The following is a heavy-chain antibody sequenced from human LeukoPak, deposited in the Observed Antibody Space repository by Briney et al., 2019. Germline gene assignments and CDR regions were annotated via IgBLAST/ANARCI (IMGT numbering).Heavy chain of an antibody. CDR1: GGSFSGDF. J-gene: IGHJ4*02. D-gene: IGHD3-10*01. CDR2: INHGGST. CDR3: ARGLWFGELFSSPFDY. Sequence: SETLSLTCAVYGGSFSGDFWRCLRHSRGKGLEWMGEINHGGSTNYNPSLKSRVTISVDTSKNQFSLKLSSVTAPDTAVYYCARGLWFGELFSSPFDYWGQGTLVTASS. V-gene: IGHV4-34*01.